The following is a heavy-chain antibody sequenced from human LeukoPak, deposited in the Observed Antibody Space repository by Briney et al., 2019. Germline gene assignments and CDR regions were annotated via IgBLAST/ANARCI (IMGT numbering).Heavy chain of an antibody. CDR3: ARDLGSSWYEVYYYYGMDV. CDR1: GGTFSSYA. J-gene: IGHJ6*02. CDR2: IIPIFGTA. Sequence: ASVKVSCKASGGTFSSYAISWVRQAPGQGLEWMGGIIPIFGTANYAQKFQGRVTITADESTSTAYMELSSLRSEDTAVYYCARDLGSSWYEVYYYYGMDVWGQGTTVTVSS. D-gene: IGHD6-13*01. V-gene: IGHV1-69*13.